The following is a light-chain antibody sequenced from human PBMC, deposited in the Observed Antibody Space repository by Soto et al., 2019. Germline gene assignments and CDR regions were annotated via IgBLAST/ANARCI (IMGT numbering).Light chain of an antibody. Sequence: EIVMTQSPDTLSVSLGERATLSCRASQSVKSSLAWYQQKPGQAPRLLIYGASTRATGIPARFTGSGSGTDFTLTISRLEPEDFAVYYCQQYGSSPLTFGGGTKVDIK. CDR3: QQYGSSPLT. V-gene: IGKV3-20*01. J-gene: IGKJ4*01. CDR1: QSVKSS. CDR2: GAS.